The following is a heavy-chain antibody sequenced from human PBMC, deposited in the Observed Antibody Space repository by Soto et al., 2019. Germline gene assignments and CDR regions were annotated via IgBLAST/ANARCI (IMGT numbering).Heavy chain of an antibody. CDR1: GFTFINYA. CDR3: VRDLYRSATMPCLDH. CDR2: ISDTGGDS. Sequence: VGSLRLSCEASGFTFINYAMSWVRQAPGKGLEWVASISDTGGDSYYADSMDGRFTISRDNSKNTLYLQINSLRAEDTAVYYCVRDLYRSATMPCLDHWGQGTLVTVSS. V-gene: IGHV3-23*01. J-gene: IGHJ4*02. D-gene: IGHD1-1*01.